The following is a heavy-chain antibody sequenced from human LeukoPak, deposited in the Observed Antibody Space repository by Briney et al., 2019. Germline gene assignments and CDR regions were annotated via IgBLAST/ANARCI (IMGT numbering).Heavy chain of an antibody. CDR3: ARHSSQGTFDN. V-gene: IGHV3-23*01. D-gene: IGHD1-1*01. CDR2: IGGNGAT. CDR1: GFTFSTSA. Sequence: GGSLRLSCVGSGFTFSTSAMSWVRQAPGKGLEWVSAIGGNGATYYAESVKGRFTISRDTSRNTLYLQMNSLRAEDTAVYNCARHSSQGTFDNWGQGTLVTVPS. J-gene: IGHJ4*02.